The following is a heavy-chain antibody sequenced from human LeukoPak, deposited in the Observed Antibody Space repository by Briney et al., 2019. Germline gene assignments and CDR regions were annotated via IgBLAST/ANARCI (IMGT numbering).Heavy chain of an antibody. CDR3: ARDTPEWWELRPDY. Sequence: ASVKLSCKASGYTFTRYGISWVRQAPGQGLEWMGWISAYNGNTNYAQKLQGRVTMTTDTSTSTAYMELGSLRSDDTAVYYCARDTPEWWELRPDYWGQGTLVTVSS. D-gene: IGHD1-26*01. J-gene: IGHJ4*02. V-gene: IGHV1-18*01. CDR2: ISAYNGNT. CDR1: GYTFTRYG.